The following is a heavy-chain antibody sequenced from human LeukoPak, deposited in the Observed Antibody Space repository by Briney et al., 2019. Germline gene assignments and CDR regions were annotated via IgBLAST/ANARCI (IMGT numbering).Heavy chain of an antibody. CDR2: IIPIFGTA. Sequence: ASVKVSCKASGGTFSSYAISWVRQAPGQELEWMGGIIPIFGTANYAQKFQGRVTITADESTSTAYMELSSLRSEDTAVYYCARETQYYYGSGSYFDYWGQGTLVTVSS. V-gene: IGHV1-69*13. CDR1: GGTFSSYA. D-gene: IGHD3-10*01. CDR3: ARETQYYYGSGSYFDY. J-gene: IGHJ4*02.